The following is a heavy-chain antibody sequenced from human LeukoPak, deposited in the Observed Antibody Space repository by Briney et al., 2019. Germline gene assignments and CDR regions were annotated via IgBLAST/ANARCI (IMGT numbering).Heavy chain of an antibody. CDR1: GFTFSSYC. CDR3: ARDPRATNDCRSTSCYREYFQH. D-gene: IGHD2-2*01. V-gene: IGHV3-7*01. CDR2: INRNGSKK. Sequence: GGSLRLSCAASGFTFSSYCMSWVRQAPGKGLEWVAYINRNGSKKYYVDSVKGRFTISRDNAKDSLYLQTNSLRAGDTAMYCCARDPRATNDCRSTSCYREYFQHWGQGTLVTVSS. J-gene: IGHJ1*01.